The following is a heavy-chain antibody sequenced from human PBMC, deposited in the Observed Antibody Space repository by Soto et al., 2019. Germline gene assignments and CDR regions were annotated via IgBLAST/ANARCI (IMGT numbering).Heavy chain of an antibody. J-gene: IGHJ4*02. Sequence: GASVKVSCKAPGYTFNGYYIPWVRQAPGQGLEWMGWINPISGGTNYAQKFQGRVTMTRDTSIATVYMDLSRLKSDDTAVYYCARNYYDSSDRDYLDYWGQGTLVTVAS. CDR3: ARNYYDSSDRDYLDY. CDR1: GYTFNGYY. V-gene: IGHV1-2*02. D-gene: IGHD3-22*01. CDR2: INPISGGT.